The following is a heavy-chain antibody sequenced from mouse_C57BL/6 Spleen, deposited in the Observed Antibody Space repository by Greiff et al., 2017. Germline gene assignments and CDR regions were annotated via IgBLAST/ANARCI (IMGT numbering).Heavy chain of an antibody. V-gene: IGHV1-53*01. Sequence: QVQLQQPGTELVKPGASVKLSCKASGYTFTSYWMHWVKQRPGQGLEWIGNINPSNGGTNYNEKFKSKATLTVDKSSSTAYMQLSSLTSEDSAVYYFALYSKNYCAMDYWGQGTSVTVSS. CDR1: GYTFTSYW. J-gene: IGHJ4*01. CDR2: INPSNGGT. D-gene: IGHD2-5*01. CDR3: ALYSKNYCAMDY.